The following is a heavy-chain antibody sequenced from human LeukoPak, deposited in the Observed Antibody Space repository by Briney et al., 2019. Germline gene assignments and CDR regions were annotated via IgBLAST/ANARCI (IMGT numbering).Heavy chain of an antibody. J-gene: IGHJ4*02. CDR3: ARRVVRGDFVAFDY. D-gene: IGHD3-10*01. CDR1: GYTFTSYY. V-gene: IGHV1-46*01. CDR2: INPSGGST. Sequence: ASVTVSFKASGYTFTSYYMHWVRQAPGQGLEWMGIINPSGGSTSYAQKFQGRVTMTRDTSTSTVYMELSSLKASDTAMYYCARRVVRGDFVAFDYWGQGTLVTVSS.